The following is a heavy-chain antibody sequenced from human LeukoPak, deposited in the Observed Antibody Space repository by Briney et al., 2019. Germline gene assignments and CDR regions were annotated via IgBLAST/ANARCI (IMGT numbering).Heavy chain of an antibody. CDR3: ARVPRMPYKTGLFDY. CDR2: INPNSGGT. V-gene: IGHV1-2*02. CDR1: GYTFTGYY. D-gene: IGHD1-1*01. Sequence: GASVKVSCKASGYTFTGYYMHWVRQARGQGREWMGWINPNSGGTNYAQKFQGRITMTRDTSISTAYMELSKLRSDDTAVYYCARVPRMPYKTGLFDYWGQGALVTVSS. J-gene: IGHJ4*02.